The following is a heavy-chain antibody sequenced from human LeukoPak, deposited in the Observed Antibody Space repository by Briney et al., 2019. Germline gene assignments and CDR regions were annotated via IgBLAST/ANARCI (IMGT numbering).Heavy chain of an antibody. CDR2: INHSGST. J-gene: IGHJ4*02. D-gene: IGHD3-22*01. CDR1: GYSISSGYY. CDR3: ARGDTSGYYHTNFDY. V-gene: IGHV4-38-2*02. Sequence: SETLSLTCTVSGYSISSGYYWSWIRQPPGKGLEWIGEINHSGSTNYNPSLKSRVTISVDRSKNHFSLKLKSVTAADTAVYFCARGDTSGYYHTNFDYWGQGTLVTVSS.